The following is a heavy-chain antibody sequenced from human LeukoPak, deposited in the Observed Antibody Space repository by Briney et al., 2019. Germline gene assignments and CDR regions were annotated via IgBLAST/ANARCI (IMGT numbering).Heavy chain of an antibody. D-gene: IGHD2-15*01. Sequence: PGGSLRLSCAASGFTFSSYAMHWVRQAPGKGLEWVAVISYDGSNKYYADSVKGRFTISRDNSKNTLYLQMNSLRAEDTAVYYCAKGGIVVVVAATGLAYWGQGTLVTVSS. J-gene: IGHJ4*02. V-gene: IGHV3-30-3*01. CDR2: ISYDGSNK. CDR3: AKGGIVVVVAATGLAY. CDR1: GFTFSSYA.